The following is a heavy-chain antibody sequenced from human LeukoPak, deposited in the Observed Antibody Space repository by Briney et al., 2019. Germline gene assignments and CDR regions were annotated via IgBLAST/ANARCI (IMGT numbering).Heavy chain of an antibody. CDR1: GFTFSSYG. V-gene: IGHV3-33*01. CDR3: ARDTIAAAGTADY. Sequence: GGSLRLSCAVSGFTFSSYGMHWVRQAPGKGLEWVAVIWYDGSNKYYADSVKGRFTISRDNSKNTLYLQMNSLRAEDTAVYYCARDTIAAAGTADYWGQGTLVTVSS. D-gene: IGHD6-13*01. J-gene: IGHJ4*02. CDR2: IWYDGSNK.